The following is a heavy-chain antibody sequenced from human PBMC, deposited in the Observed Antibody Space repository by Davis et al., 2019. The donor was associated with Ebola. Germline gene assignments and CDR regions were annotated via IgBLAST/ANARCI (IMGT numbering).Heavy chain of an antibody. CDR3: ARHSGSYGYYFDY. V-gene: IGHV4-59*08. CDR2: IYYTGST. D-gene: IGHD3-16*01. CDR1: GGSFSGYY. J-gene: IGHJ4*02. Sequence: SETLSLTCAVYGGSFSGYYWSWIRQPPGKGLEWIGYIYYTGSTNYNPSLKSRVTISVDTSKNQFSLKLTSVTAADTAVYYCARHSGSYGYYFDYWGRGTLVTVSS.